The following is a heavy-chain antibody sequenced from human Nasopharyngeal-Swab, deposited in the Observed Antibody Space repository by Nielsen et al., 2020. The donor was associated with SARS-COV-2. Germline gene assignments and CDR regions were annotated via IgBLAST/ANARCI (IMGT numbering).Heavy chain of an antibody. D-gene: IGHD4-17*01. Sequence: GGSLRLSCAASGFTFSSYWMSWVRQAPGKGLECVSGISGSGGNTYYADSVKGRFTISRDNSMETLYLQMNSLRVEDTAVYYCAKGVGYGDTRCFDEWGQGTLVTASS. CDR1: GFTFSSYW. V-gene: IGHV3-23*01. J-gene: IGHJ4*02. CDR3: AKGVGYGDTRCFDE. CDR2: ISGSGGNT.